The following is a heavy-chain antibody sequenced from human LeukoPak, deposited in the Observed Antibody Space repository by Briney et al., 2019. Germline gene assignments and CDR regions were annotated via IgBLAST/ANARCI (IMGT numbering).Heavy chain of an antibody. V-gene: IGHV1-18*04. CDR2: ISAYNGNT. CDR1: GYTFTSYG. J-gene: IGHJ6*02. D-gene: IGHD2-2*01. Sequence: ASVKVSCKASGYTFTSYGISWVRQAPGQGLEWMGWISAYNGNTNYAQKLQGRVTMTTDTSTSTAYMELRSLRSDDTAVYYCARDTGDWKNDCSSTSCYAGYYYYGMDVWGQGTTVTVSS. CDR3: ARDTGDWKNDCSSTSCYAGYYYYGMDV.